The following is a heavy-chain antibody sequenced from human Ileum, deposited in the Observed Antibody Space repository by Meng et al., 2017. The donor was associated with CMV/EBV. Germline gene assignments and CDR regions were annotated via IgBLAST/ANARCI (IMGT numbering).Heavy chain of an antibody. Sequence: GGSLRLSCAASGFTFSSYAMSWVRQAPGKGLEWVSVIYSGGSSTYYADSVKGRFTISRDNSKNTLYLQMNSLRAEDTAVYYCAFTGITGTRDYWGQGTLVTVSS. CDR2: IYSGGSST. CDR3: AFTGITGTRDY. V-gene: IGHV3-23*03. D-gene: IGHD1-20*01. CDR1: GFTFSSYA. J-gene: IGHJ4*02.